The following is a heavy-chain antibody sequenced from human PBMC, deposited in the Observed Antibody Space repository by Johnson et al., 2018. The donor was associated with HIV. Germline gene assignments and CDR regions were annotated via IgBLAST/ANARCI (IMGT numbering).Heavy chain of an antibody. CDR2: ISGSGIST. J-gene: IGHJ3*02. D-gene: IGHD1-26*01. CDR1: GFTFTSYV. V-gene: IGHV3-23*04. Sequence: VQLVESGGGLVQPGGSLRVSCAASGFTFTSYVMSWVRQAPGQGLEWVSAISGSGISTFYADSVKGRFTISRDSSKNTLYLQMNSLRAEDTAVYYCAREGGSYKDDAFDIWGQGTVVTVSS. CDR3: AREGGSYKDDAFDI.